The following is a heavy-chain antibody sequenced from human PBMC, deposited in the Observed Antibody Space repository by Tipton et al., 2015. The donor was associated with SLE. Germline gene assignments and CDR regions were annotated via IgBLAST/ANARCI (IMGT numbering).Heavy chain of an antibody. D-gene: IGHD3-22*01. CDR2: IYISGST. CDR1: GGSISSGSYY. CDR3: ARECRSGYPMGWFDP. J-gene: IGHJ5*02. V-gene: IGHV4-61*02. Sequence: TLSLTCTVSGGSISSGSYYWSWIRQPAGKGLEWIGRIYISGSTNYNPSLKSRVTISVDTSKNQFSLKLSSVTATDTAVYYCARECRSGYPMGWFDPWGQGTLVTVSS.